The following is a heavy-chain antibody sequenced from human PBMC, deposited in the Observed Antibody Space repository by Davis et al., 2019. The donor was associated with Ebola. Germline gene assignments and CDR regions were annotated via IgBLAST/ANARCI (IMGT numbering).Heavy chain of an antibody. CDR2: IYYSGST. D-gene: IGHD5-18*01. CDR3: VRNTGGYSYGRFDY. J-gene: IGHJ4*02. V-gene: IGHV4-59*08. CDR1: GGSFSGYY. Sequence: MPGGSLRLSCAVYGGSFSGYYWSWIRQPPGKGLEWIGYIYYSGSTNYNPSLKSRVTISVDTSKNQFSLKLSSVTAADTAVYYCVRNTGGYSYGRFDYWGQGTLVTVSS.